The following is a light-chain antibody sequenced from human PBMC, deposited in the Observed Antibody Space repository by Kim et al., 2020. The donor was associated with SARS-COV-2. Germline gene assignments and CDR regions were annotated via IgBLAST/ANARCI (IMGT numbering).Light chain of an antibody. J-gene: IGLJ2*01. V-gene: IGLV3-1*01. CDR2: QDD. CDR1: KLGDNY. Sequence: YELTQPPSVSVSPGQTASITCSGDKLGDNYVWWYQQKPGQSPVLIIYQDDKRPSGIPERFSGSNSGNTATLTISGSQATDEADYYCQAWDINTAIFGGG. CDR3: QAWDINTAI.